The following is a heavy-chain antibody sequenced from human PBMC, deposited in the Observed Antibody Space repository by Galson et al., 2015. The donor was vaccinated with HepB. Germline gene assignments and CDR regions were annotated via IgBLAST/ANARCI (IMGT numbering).Heavy chain of an antibody. D-gene: IGHD3-22*01. CDR2: IKSKTDGGTT. J-gene: IGHJ4*02. CDR3: TTWSDDSSGYWSPYYFDY. V-gene: IGHV3-15*07. CDR1: GFTFSNAW. Sequence: SLRISCAASGFTFSNAWMKWVRKAPGKGLEWVGRIKSKTDGGTTDYAAPVKGRFTISRDDSKNTLYLQMNSLKTEDTAVYYCTTWSDDSSGYWSPYYFDYWGQGTLVTVSS.